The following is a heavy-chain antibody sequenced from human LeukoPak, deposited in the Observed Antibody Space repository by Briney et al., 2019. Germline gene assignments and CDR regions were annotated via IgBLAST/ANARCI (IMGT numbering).Heavy chain of an antibody. CDR1: GFTFSSYS. V-gene: IGHV3-48*04. Sequence: PGGSLRLSCAASGFTFSSYSMNWVRQAPGKGLEWVSYISSSSSTIYYADSVKGRFTISRDNAKNSLYLQMNSLRAEDTAVYYCARAEYYYDSSGSNHYYYYYMDVWGKGTTVTVSS. CDR3: ARAEYYYDSSGSNHYYYYYMDV. D-gene: IGHD3-22*01. CDR2: ISSSSSTI. J-gene: IGHJ6*03.